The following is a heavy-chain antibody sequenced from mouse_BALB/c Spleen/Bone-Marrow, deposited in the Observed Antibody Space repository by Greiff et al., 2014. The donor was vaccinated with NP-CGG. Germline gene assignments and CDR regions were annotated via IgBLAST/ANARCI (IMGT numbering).Heavy chain of an antibody. CDR1: GFTFGNYA. V-gene: IGHV5-6-3*01. CDR3: ARVAYYNVYFDY. Sequence: EVMLVESGGGLVQPGGSLKLSCAASGFTFGNYAMSWVRQTPDKRLELVATINSNGGSTYYPDSVKGRFTISRDNARNTLCLQMSSLKSEDTAMYYCARVAYYNVYFDYWGQGTTLTVSS. J-gene: IGHJ2*01. D-gene: IGHD2-12*01. CDR2: INSNGGST.